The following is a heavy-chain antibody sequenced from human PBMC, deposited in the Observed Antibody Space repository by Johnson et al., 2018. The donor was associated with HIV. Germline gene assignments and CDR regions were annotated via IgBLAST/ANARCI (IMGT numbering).Heavy chain of an antibody. J-gene: IGHJ3*02. CDR3: ASIAARRVSAFDI. CDR2: IRYDGSNK. D-gene: IGHD6-6*01. Sequence: QVQLVESGGGVVRPGGSLRLSCAASGFTFSSYGMHWVRQAPGKGLEWVAFIRYDGSNKYYADSVKGRFTISRDNSKNTLYLQMNSLRAEDTAVYYCASIAARRVSAFDIWGQGTMVTVSS. V-gene: IGHV3-30*02. CDR1: GFTFSSYG.